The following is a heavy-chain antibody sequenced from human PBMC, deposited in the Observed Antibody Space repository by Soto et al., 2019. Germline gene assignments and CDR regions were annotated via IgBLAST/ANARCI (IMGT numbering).Heavy chain of an antibody. CDR2: ITGSGDYT. V-gene: IGHV3-23*01. Sequence: PGGSLRLSCAASGFTFSNYAMSWVRQAPGKGLEWVSSITGSGDYTYYADSVKGRFTVSRDNSKNTLYLRMNSLRAEDTAVYYCAKARYYDSTGYLYYFDYWGQGTLVTVSS. CDR3: AKARYYDSTGYLYYFDY. CDR1: GFTFSNYA. D-gene: IGHD3-22*01. J-gene: IGHJ4*02.